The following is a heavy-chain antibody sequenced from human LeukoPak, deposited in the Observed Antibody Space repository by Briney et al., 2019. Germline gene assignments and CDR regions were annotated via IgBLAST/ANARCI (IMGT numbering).Heavy chain of an antibody. D-gene: IGHD3-10*01. CDR2: ISAYNGYT. J-gene: IGHJ4*02. V-gene: IGHV1-18*01. CDR1: GYTFSSYG. CDR3: ARVPHFYGSEIED. Sequence: ASVKVSCKASGYTFSSYGITWVRQAPGQGLEWMGWISAYNGYTNYAQKLQGRVTMTTDTSTSTAYMELRSLRSDDRAVYYCARVPHFYGSEIEDGGQGTLVTVSS.